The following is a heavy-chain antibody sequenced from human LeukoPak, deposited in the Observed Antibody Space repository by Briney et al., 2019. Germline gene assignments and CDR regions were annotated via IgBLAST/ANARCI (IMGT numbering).Heavy chain of an antibody. V-gene: IGHV1-69*05. D-gene: IGHD1-26*01. CDR1: GGTFSSYA. CDR2: IIPIFGTA. J-gene: IGHJ4*02. CDR3: ARVSAGATPIDY. Sequence: SVKVSCEASGGTFSSYAISWVRQAPGQGLEWMGGIIPIFGTANYAQKFQGRVTMTRNTSISTAYMELSSLRSEDTAVYYCARVSAGATPIDYWGQGTLVTVSS.